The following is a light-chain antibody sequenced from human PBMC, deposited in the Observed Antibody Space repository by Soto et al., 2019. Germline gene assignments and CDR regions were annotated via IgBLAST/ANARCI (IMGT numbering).Light chain of an antibody. CDR2: DAS. V-gene: IGKV3D-15*02. J-gene: IGKJ1*01. CDR3: QQYNTYWT. CDR1: QSVSSS. Sequence: EIVLIQSPATLSLSPGERATLSCRASQSVSSSLAWYQQNPGQAPRLLIFDASNRATGIPVRFSGSGSGTEFTLTISSLQPDDFATYYCQQYNTYWTFGQGTKVEIK.